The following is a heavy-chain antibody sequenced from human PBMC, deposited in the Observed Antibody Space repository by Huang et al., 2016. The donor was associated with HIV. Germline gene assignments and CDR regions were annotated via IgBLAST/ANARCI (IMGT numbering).Heavy chain of an antibody. CDR2: IYYSGST. CDR1: GGSIRSDNYY. Sequence: QLQLQESGPGLVKPSETLSLTCTVSGGSIRSDNYYWGWIRQPPGKGLEWIGSIYYSGSTYSNPSLKSLVTITVDTSKNQCSLKMRSVTAADTAAYYCARLPGSITMIRGVITDPYWGQGTLVTVSS. CDR3: ARLPGSITMIRGVITDPY. V-gene: IGHV4-39*01. J-gene: IGHJ4*02. D-gene: IGHD3-10*01.